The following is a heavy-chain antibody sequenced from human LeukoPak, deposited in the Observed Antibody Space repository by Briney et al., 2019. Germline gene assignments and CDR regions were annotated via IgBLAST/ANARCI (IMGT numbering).Heavy chain of an antibody. V-gene: IGHV1-8*01. CDR3: ARGFYYYGLDV. CDR1: GYTFTRYD. Sequence: ASVKVSCKASGYTFTRYDINRVRQAPGQGLEWMGWMNPNNGNTGYARKFQGRVTMTRSTSIDTAYMELNTLTSDDTAAYYCARGFYYYGLDVWGQGTTVTVSS. J-gene: IGHJ6*02. CDR2: MNPNNGNT.